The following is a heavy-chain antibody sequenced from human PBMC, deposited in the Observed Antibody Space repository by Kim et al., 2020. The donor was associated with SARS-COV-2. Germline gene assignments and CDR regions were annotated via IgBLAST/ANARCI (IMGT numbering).Heavy chain of an antibody. V-gene: IGHV1-69*13. J-gene: IGHJ4*02. Sequence: SVKVSCKASGGTFSSYAISWVRQAPGQGLEWMGGIIPIFGTANYAQKFQGRVTITADESTSTAYMELSSLRSEDTAVYYCASRLEGSYYKGLEGYFDYWGQGTLVTVSS. D-gene: IGHD3-10*01. CDR1: GGTFSSYA. CDR3: ASRLEGSYYKGLEGYFDY. CDR2: IIPIFGTA.